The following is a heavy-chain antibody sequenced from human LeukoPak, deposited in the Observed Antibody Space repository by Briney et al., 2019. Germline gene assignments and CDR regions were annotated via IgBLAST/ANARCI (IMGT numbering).Heavy chain of an antibody. CDR2: IKKDRSEQ. CDR1: GFTFSSHW. V-gene: IGHV3-7*01. J-gene: IGHJ4*02. CDR3: AKGEGDYYGSGSLKDYFDY. Sequence: PGGALRLSCGASGFTFSSHWMRWVRQAPGKGLEWVANIKKDRSEQYYVDSVKGRFTISRDNAKNSLYLQMNSQRAEDTAVYYCAKGEGDYYGSGSLKDYFDYWGQGILVTVSS. D-gene: IGHD3-10*01.